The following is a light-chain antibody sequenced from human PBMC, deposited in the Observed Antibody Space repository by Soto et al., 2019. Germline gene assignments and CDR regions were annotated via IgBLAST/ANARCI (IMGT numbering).Light chain of an antibody. CDR3: QQYGSSPWT. CDR1: QSVSSSY. CDR2: GAS. J-gene: IGKJ1*01. Sequence: IVLTQSPGTLSLSPGERGTLSCRASQSVSSSYLAWYQQKPGQAPRPLIYGASSRATGIPDRFSGSGSGTDCTLTISRLEPEDFAVYYCQQYGSSPWTFGQGTKVETK. V-gene: IGKV3-20*01.